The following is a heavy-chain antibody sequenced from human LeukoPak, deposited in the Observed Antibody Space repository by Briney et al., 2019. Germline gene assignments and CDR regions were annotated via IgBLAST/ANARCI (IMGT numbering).Heavy chain of an antibody. J-gene: IGHJ4*02. V-gene: IGHV4-61*08. D-gene: IGHD1-26*01. Sequence: SETLSLTCTVSGGSISSGDYYWGWIRQPPGKGLEWIGYIYYSGSTYYNPSLKSRVTISVDTSKNQFSLKLSSVTAADTAVYYCARFISGSYYDYFDYWGQGMLVTVSS. CDR1: GGSISSGDYY. CDR3: ARFISGSYYDYFDY. CDR2: IYYSGST.